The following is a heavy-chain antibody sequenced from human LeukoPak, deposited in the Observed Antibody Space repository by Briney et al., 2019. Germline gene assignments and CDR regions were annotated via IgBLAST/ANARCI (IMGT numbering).Heavy chain of an antibody. CDR1: GFTFDDYA. D-gene: IGHD4-23*01. V-gene: IGHV3-9*01. CDR2: ISWNSGSI. CDR3: AKDNLLKDNGGNYFDY. Sequence: GGSLRLSCAASGFTFDDYAMHWVRQAPGKGLEWVSGISWNSGSIGYADSVKGRFTISRDNAKNSLYLQMNSLRAEDTAVYYCAKDNLLKDNGGNYFDYWGQGALVTVSS. J-gene: IGHJ4*02.